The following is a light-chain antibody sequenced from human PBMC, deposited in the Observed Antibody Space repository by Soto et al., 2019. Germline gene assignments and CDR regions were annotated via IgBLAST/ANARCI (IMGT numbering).Light chain of an antibody. CDR3: CSYAGSSSFV. J-gene: IGLJ1*01. Sequence: CSLPQPASGTGSPGQSITISCTRTSSDVGKYNLVAWYQHHPGKGPKLIIYEVTERPSGVSNRFSGSKSGNTASLTISGLQAEDETDYYCCSYAGSSSFVFGTGTKVTVL. CDR1: SSDVGKYNL. CDR2: EVT. V-gene: IGLV2-23*02.